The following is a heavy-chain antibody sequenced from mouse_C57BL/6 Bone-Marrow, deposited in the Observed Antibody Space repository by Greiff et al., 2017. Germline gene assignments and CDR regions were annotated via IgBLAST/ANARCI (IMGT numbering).Heavy chain of an antibody. D-gene: IGHD3-3*01. CDR2: IWSDGST. Sequence: QVQLQQSGPGLVAPSQSLSITCTVSGFSLTSYGVHWVRQPPGKGLEWLVVIWSDGSTTYNSALKSRLSISKDNSKSQVFLKMNSLQTDDTAMYYCARHGAGLGGVFDYWGQGTTLTVSS. CDR1: GFSLTSYG. J-gene: IGHJ2*01. CDR3: ARHGAGLGGVFDY. V-gene: IGHV2-6-1*01.